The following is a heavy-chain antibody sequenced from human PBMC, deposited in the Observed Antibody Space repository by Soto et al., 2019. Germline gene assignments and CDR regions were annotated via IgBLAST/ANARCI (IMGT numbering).Heavy chain of an antibody. CDR3: AKNWDTTFSSSSH. CDR2: ISGSGGST. V-gene: IGHV3-23*01. CDR1: GFTFTTYA. Sequence: EVQLLESGGGLAQPGGSLRLSCAASGFTFTTYAMTWVRQAPGKGLEWVSAISGSGGSTYYADSVKGRFTISRDNSKNMLYLQMNSLRAEDTAVYYCAKNWDTTFSSSSHWGQGTLVTVSS. D-gene: IGHD6-6*01. J-gene: IGHJ4*02.